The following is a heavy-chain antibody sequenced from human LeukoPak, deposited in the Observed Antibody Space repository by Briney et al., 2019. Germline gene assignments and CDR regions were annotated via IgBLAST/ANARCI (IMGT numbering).Heavy chain of an antibody. CDR2: IIPILGIA. CDR1: GGTFSSYA. Sequence: ASVKVSCKASGGTFSSYAISWVRQAPGQGLEWMGRIIPILGIANYAQKFQGRVTITADKSTSTAYMELSSLRSEDTAVYYCARGRDGYPLDYWGQGTLVTVSS. D-gene: IGHD5-24*01. V-gene: IGHV1-69*04. J-gene: IGHJ4*02. CDR3: ARGRDGYPLDY.